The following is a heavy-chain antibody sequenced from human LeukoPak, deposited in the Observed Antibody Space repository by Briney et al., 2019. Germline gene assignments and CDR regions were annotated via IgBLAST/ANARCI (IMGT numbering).Heavy chain of an antibody. D-gene: IGHD3-22*01. CDR3: ARPYYYDSRIDP. Sequence: SQTLSLTCTVSGGSISSGDYYWSWIRQPPGKGLEWIAYMYYSGTTYYNPSLKSRVTMSADTSKNQLSLKLSSVTAADTAVYYCARPYYYDSRIDPWGQGILVTVSS. CDR2: MYYSGTT. J-gene: IGHJ5*02. CDR1: GGSISSGDYY. V-gene: IGHV4-30-4*01.